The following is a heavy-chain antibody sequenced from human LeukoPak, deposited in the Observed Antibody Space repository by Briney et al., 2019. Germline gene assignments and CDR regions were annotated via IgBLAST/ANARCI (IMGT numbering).Heavy chain of an antibody. Sequence: GGSLRLSCSASGFTFSSYAMSWVRQAPGKGLEWVSAISDSGGSTYYADSVKGRFTISRDNSKNTLYLQMNSLRAEDTAVYYCAKQSPLGYCSSTSCYASDYWGQGTLVTVSS. CDR2: ISDSGGST. CDR1: GFTFSSYA. J-gene: IGHJ4*02. CDR3: AKQSPLGYCSSTSCYASDY. D-gene: IGHD2-2*01. V-gene: IGHV3-23*01.